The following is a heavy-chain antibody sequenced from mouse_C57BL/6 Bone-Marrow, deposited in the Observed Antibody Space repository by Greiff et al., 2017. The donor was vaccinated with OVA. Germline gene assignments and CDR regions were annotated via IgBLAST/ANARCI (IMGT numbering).Heavy chain of an antibody. V-gene: IGHV1-7*01. Sequence: QVQLKQSGAELAKPGASVQLSCKASGYTFTSYWMHWVKQRPGQGLEWIGYINPSSGYTKYNQKFKDKATLTADKSSSTAYMQLSSLTYEDSAVYYCASYRDFDDWGQGTTLTVAS. CDR3: ASYRDFDD. D-gene: IGHD2-14*01. CDR1: GYTFTSYW. CDR2: INPSSGYT. J-gene: IGHJ2*01.